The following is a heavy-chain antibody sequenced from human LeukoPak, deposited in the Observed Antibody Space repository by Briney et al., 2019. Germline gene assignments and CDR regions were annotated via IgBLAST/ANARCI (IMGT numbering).Heavy chain of an antibody. CDR3: ARVRPAAGHFDY. CDR1: GGSISNYY. Sequence: PSEILSLTCTVSGGSISNYYWSWIRQPPGKGLEWIGYIYYSGSTNYNPSLKSRVTISVDTSKNQFSLKLSSVTAADTAVYYCARVRPAAGHFDYWGQGTLVTVSS. CDR2: IYYSGST. V-gene: IGHV4-59*01. J-gene: IGHJ4*02. D-gene: IGHD2-2*01.